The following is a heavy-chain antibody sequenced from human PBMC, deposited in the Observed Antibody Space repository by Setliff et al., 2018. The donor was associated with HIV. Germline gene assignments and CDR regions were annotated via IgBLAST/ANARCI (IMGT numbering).Heavy chain of an antibody. CDR3: ARGGAFCGRDSCYYLDY. V-gene: IGHV4-31*01. Sequence: SETLSLTCTVSGDSIDRSNFFWTWIRQHPGKGLEWIGYIYYSGSATYNPSLKSQASISVDTSRNEFSLKLSSVTAADTAVYFGARGGAFCGRDSCYYLDYWGQGNPVTVSS. CDR2: IYYSGSA. CDR1: GDSIDRSNFF. D-gene: IGHD2-21*02. J-gene: IGHJ4*02.